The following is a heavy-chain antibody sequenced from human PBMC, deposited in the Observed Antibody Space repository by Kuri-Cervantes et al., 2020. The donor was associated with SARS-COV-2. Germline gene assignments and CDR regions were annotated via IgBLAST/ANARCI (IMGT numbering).Heavy chain of an antibody. CDR2: IYTSGST. Sequence: LRLSCTVPGGSISSGSYYWSWIRQPAGKGLEWIGRIYTSGSTNYNPSLKSRVTISEDTSKNQFSLKLSSVTAADTAVYYCARGRADIWGQGTLVTVSS. J-gene: IGHJ3*02. CDR3: ARGRADI. V-gene: IGHV4-61*02. CDR1: GGSISSGSYY.